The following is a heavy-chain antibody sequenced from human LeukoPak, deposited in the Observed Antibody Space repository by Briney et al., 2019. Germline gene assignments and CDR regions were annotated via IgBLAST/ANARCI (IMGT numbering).Heavy chain of an antibody. CDR2: INHSGST. D-gene: IGHD3-10*01. CDR1: GGSFSGYY. Sequence: SETLSLTYAVYGGSFSGYYWSWIRQPPGKGLEWIGEINHSGSTNYNPSLKSRVTISVDTSKNQFSLKLSSVTAADTAVYYCARATGVLWFGELLTMPDVWGQGTTVTVSS. V-gene: IGHV4-34*01. CDR3: ARATGVLWFGELLTMPDV. J-gene: IGHJ6*02.